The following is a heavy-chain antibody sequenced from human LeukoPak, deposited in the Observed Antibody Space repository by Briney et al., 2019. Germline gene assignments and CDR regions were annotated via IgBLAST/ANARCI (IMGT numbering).Heavy chain of an antibody. V-gene: IGHV1-2*02. J-gene: IGHJ6*02. Sequence: ASVKVSCKASGYTFTGYYMHWVRRAPGQGLEWMGWINPNSGGTNYAQKFQGRVTMTRDTSISTAYMELSRLRSDDTAVYYCARVAPGRYYGMDVWGQGTTVTVSS. D-gene: IGHD2-21*01. CDR1: GYTFTGYY. CDR3: ARVAPGRYYGMDV. CDR2: INPNSGGT.